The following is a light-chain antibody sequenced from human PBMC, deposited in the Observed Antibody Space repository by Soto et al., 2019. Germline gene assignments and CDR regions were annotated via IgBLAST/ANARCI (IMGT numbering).Light chain of an antibody. CDR1: SSNIGSNY. V-gene: IGLV1-51*01. CDR2: NNN. Sequence: QSALTQPPSVSAAPGQKVTISCSGSSSNIGSNYVSWFQQLPGTAPKLLIYNNNKRPSGIPDRLSGSKSGTSASLGITGLQTGDEADYYCGTWDYSLGAVVFGGGTKLTVL. J-gene: IGLJ2*01. CDR3: GTWDYSLGAVV.